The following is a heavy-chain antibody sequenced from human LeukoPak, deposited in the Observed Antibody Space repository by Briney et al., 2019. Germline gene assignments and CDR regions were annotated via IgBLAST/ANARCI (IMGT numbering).Heavy chain of an antibody. J-gene: IGHJ4*02. Sequence: SETLSLTCAVYGGSFSGYYWSWIRQPPGKGLEWIGEINHSGSTNYNPSLKSRVTISVDTSKNQFSLKLSSVTAADTAVYYCARFVAARRNSDYWGQGTLVTVSS. CDR3: ARFVAARRNSDY. D-gene: IGHD6-6*01. CDR1: GGSFSGYY. V-gene: IGHV4-34*01. CDR2: INHSGST.